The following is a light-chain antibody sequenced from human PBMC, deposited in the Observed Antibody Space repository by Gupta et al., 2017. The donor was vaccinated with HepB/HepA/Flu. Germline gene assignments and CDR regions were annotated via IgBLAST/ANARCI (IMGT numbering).Light chain of an antibody. CDR3: QQECSSPWT. CDR1: QSVSSSY. J-gene: IGKJ1*01. Sequence: EIVLTQSPGTLSLSPGERATLSCRASQSVSSSYLAWYQQRPGQAPRLLIYGASSRATGSSDRFSGSWSGTDFTLTISRLEPEDFAVYYCQQECSSPWTFGQGTKVESK. CDR2: GAS. V-gene: IGKV3-20*01.